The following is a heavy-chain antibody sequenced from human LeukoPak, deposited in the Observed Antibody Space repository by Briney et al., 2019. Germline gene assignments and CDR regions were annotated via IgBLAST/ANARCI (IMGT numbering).Heavy chain of an antibody. Sequence: ASVKVCCKASGYTFTSYDINWVRQATGQGLEWMGWMTPNSGNTGYVQKFQGRVTMTRNTSISTAYMELSSLRSEDTAVYYCARGLSAAAGIDYFDYWGQGTLVTVSS. V-gene: IGHV1-8*01. CDR1: GYTFTSYD. CDR2: MTPNSGNT. J-gene: IGHJ4*02. CDR3: ARGLSAAAGIDYFDY. D-gene: IGHD6-13*01.